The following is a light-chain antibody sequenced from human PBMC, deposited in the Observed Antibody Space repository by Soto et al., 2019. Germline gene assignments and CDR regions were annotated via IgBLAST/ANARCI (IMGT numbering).Light chain of an antibody. Sequence: QSVLTQPHSASAPPGQRVTISCSGRSSNIGSNAGNWDQQLPGTAPKLLIYANTQRPSVVPDRFSGYKSGTSASLAISGLQSAYESTYYCAPWDYSLNVWLFGGGTKLTVL. J-gene: IGLJ2*01. CDR3: APWDYSLNVWL. CDR2: ANT. V-gene: IGLV1-44*01. CDR1: SSNIGSNA.